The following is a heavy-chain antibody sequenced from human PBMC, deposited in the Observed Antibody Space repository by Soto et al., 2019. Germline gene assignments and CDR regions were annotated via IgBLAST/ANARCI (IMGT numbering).Heavy chain of an antibody. Sequence: GASVKVSCKVSGFTFKSSAVQWVRQARGQRLEWIGWIVVGSGNADYQQKFQQRVTLTRDLSTSTAYLKMSSLRSEDEAVYYCAAAGYDFWSGYYGPWGQGTLVTVSS. CDR3: AAAGYDFWSGYYGP. J-gene: IGHJ5*02. V-gene: IGHV1-58*01. CDR1: GFTFKSSA. CDR2: IVVGSGNA. D-gene: IGHD3-3*01.